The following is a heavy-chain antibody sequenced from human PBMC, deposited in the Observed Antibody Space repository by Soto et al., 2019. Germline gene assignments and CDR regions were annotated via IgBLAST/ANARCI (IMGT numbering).Heavy chain of an antibody. CDR2: ISGSGGST. V-gene: IGHV3-23*01. CDR3: AKYYGSGSYYETEFDY. D-gene: IGHD3-10*01. CDR1: GFTFSSYA. J-gene: IGHJ4*02. Sequence: GSLRLSCAASGFTFSSYAMSWVRQAPGKGLEWVSAISGSGGSTYYADSVKGRFTISRDNSKNTLYLQMNSLRAEDTAVYYCAKYYGSGSYYETEFDYWGQGTLVTVSS.